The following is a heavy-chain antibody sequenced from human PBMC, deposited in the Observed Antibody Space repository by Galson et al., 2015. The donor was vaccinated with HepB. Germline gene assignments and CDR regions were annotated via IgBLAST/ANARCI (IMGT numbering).Heavy chain of an antibody. Sequence: SLRLSCAASGFTFHSHAMSWVRQAPGKGLEWISGISGNGDSTFYVDSVKGRFTISRDNSKNTLYLQMNSLRAEDTALYFCAKGYGLFDSWGQGIPVTVSS. V-gene: IGHV3-23*01. CDR3: AKGYGLFDS. J-gene: IGHJ5*01. CDR2: ISGNGDST. CDR1: GFTFHSHA. D-gene: IGHD5-18*01.